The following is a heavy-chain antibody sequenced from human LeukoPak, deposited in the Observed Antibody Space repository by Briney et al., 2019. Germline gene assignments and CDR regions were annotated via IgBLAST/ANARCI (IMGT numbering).Heavy chain of an antibody. V-gene: IGHV3-7*01. CDR3: ARGKPYDSSLDDAFDI. D-gene: IGHD3-22*01. J-gene: IGHJ3*02. CDR1: GFTFSSYW. Sequence: PGGSLRLSCAASGFTFSSYWMSWVRQAPGKGLEWVANIKQDGSEKYYVDSVKGRFTISRDNAKNSLYLQMNSLRAEDTAVYYCARGKPYDSSLDDAFDIWGQGTMVTVSS. CDR2: IKQDGSEK.